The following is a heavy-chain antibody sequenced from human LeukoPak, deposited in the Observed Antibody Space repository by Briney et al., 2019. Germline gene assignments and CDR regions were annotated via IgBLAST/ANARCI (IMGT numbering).Heavy chain of an antibody. J-gene: IGHJ4*02. V-gene: IGHV1-2*02. CDR3: ARVNPYGGNALDY. Sequence: GASVKVSCKASGYTFTGYYMHWVRQAPGQGLEWMGWINPNSGGTNYAQKFQGRVTMTRDTSISTAYMELSRLRSDDTAVYYCARVNPYGGNALDYWGQGTLVTVSS. CDR1: GYTFTGYY. D-gene: IGHD4-23*01. CDR2: INPNSGGT.